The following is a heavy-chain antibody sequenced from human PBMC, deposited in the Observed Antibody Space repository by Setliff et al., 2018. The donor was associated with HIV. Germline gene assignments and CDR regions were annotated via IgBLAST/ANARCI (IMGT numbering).Heavy chain of an antibody. Sequence: PGGSLRLSCVASGFSFGSYWMSWVRQAPGKGPEWVAHIKQDASEKYFVDAVKGRFTISRDNAKNSLYLQMNSLRAEDTAIYYCARDPTYSSSWYYFDYWGQGTLVTVSS. J-gene: IGHJ4*02. D-gene: IGHD6-13*01. CDR3: ARDPTYSSSWYYFDY. V-gene: IGHV3-7*03. CDR1: GFSFGSYW. CDR2: IKQDASEK.